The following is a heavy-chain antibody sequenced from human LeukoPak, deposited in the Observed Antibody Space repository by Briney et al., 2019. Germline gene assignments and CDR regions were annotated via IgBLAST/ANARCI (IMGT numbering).Heavy chain of an antibody. CDR1: GFTFSSYA. V-gene: IGHV3-23*01. D-gene: IGHD3-22*01. CDR3: AKGPSITMIVAYFQH. J-gene: IGHJ1*01. CDR2: ISGSGDST. Sequence: GGSLRLSCAASGFTFSSYAMSWVRQAPGKGLEWVSTISGSGDSTYYADSVKGRFTISRDNSKNTLYLQMNSLRAEDTAVYYCAKGPSITMIVAYFQHWGQGTLVTVSS.